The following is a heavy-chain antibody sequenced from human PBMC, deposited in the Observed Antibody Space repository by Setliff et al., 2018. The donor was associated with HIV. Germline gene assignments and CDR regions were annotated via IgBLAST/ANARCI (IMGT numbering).Heavy chain of an antibody. CDR2: IYYSGST. J-gene: IGHJ3*02. D-gene: IGHD7-27*01. Sequence: PSETLSLTCAVSGYSISNGYYWGWIRQPPGKGLEWIRSIYYSGSTYYNPSLMSRVTISVDTSKIQLSLKLTSVTAADTATYYCARPLTASYNLWGDAFDIWGQGTMVTVSS. CDR3: ARPLTASYNLWGDAFDI. V-gene: IGHV4-38-2*01. CDR1: GYSISNGYY.